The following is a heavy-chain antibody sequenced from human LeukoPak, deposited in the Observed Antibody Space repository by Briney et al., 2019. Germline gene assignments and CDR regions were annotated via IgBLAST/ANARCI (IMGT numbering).Heavy chain of an antibody. Sequence: GGSLRLSCAASGFTFNNYTMNWVRQAPGKGLEWVSSISRNGIYIKYVDSVKGRFTVSRDNAKNSLYLQMNSLRAEDTAVYYCARDGLPATVAKWFDPWGQGTLVTVSS. D-gene: IGHD2-15*01. CDR1: GFTFNNYT. CDR2: ISRNGIYI. J-gene: IGHJ5*02. CDR3: ARDGLPATVAKWFDP. V-gene: IGHV3-21*01.